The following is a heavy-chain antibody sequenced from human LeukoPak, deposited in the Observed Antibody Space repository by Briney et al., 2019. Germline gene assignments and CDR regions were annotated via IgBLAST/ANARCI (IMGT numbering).Heavy chain of an antibody. V-gene: IGHV4-4*07. J-gene: IGHJ5*02. CDR1: GGSISSYY. CDR3: ARDTGFWSGYYKRVSWFDP. D-gene: IGHD3-3*01. CDR2: IYTSGST. Sequence: SETLSLTCTVFGGSISSYYWSWIRQPAGKGLEWIGRIYTSGSTNYNPSLKSRVTMSVDTSKNQFSLKLSSVTAADTAVYYCARDTGFWSGYYKRVSWFDPWGQGTLVTVSS.